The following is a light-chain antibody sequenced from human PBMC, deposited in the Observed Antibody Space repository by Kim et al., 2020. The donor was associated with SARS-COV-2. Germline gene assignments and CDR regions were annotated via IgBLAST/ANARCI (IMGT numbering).Light chain of an antibody. Sequence: DIQMTQSPSTLSASVGDRVTITCRASQSISSWLAWYQQKPVKAPKLLIYKASSLESGVTSRFTGSGSGTEFTLTISSLQPDDFAVYYCQQYNSYPWTFGQGTKVDIK. J-gene: IGKJ1*01. CDR3: QQYNSYPWT. V-gene: IGKV1-5*03. CDR2: KAS. CDR1: QSISSW.